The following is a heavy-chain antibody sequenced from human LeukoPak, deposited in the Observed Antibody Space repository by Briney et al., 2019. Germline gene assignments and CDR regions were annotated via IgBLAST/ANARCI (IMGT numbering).Heavy chain of an antibody. J-gene: IGHJ5*02. CDR1: GFTFSTYS. D-gene: IGHD6-13*01. CDR2: ISSSGSYI. CDR3: AKSRAIAAPVPPFDP. Sequence: GGSLRLSCAASGFTFSTYSMNWVRQAPGKGLEWVSSISSSGSYIYYADSVKGRFTISRDNSKNTLYLQMNSLRAEDTAVYYCAKSRAIAAPVPPFDPWGQGTLVTVSS. V-gene: IGHV3-21*04.